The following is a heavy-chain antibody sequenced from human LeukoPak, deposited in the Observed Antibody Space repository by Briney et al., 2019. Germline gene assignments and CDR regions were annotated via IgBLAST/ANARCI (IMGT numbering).Heavy chain of an antibody. CDR3: AKEGSSSSYYFDH. D-gene: IGHD6-13*01. Sequence: GGSLRLSCAASGFTFSSFGMHWVRQAPGKGLDLVAVISYDGGNEYYAASVKGRFTISRDNSKNTLYLQMNSLRAADTAVYYCAKEGSSSSYYFDHWGQGTLVTVSS. CDR2: ISYDGGNE. J-gene: IGHJ4*02. CDR1: GFTFSSFG. V-gene: IGHV3-30*18.